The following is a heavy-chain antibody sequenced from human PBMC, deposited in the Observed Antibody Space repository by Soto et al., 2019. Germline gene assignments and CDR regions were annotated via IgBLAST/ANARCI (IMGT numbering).Heavy chain of an antibody. CDR3: ARDRGAGLGQFSGSYHPQRRYYYYCGMDV. CDR2: ISYDGSNK. D-gene: IGHD1-26*01. V-gene: IGHV3-30-3*01. CDR1: GFTFSSYA. J-gene: IGHJ6*02. Sequence: PGGSLRLSCAASGFTFSSYAMHWVRQAPGKGLEWVAVISYDGSNKYYADSVKGRFTISRDNSKNTLYLQMNSLRAEDTAVYYCARDRGAGLGQFSGSYHPQRRYYYYCGMDVWGQGTTLTVS.